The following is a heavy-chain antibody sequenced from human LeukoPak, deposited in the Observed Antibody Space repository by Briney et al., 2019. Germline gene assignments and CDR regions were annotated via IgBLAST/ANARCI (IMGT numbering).Heavy chain of an antibody. V-gene: IGHV4-59*01. D-gene: IGHD3-16*01. CDR3: ARVGGGLRPYYYYGMDV. J-gene: IGHJ6*02. CDR1: GGSISSYY. Sequence: SETLSLTCTVSGGSISSYYWSWIRQPSGKGLEWIGYIYYSGSTNYNPSLKSRVTISVDTSKNQFSLKLSSVTAADTAVYYCARVGGGLRPYYYYGMDVWGQGTTVTVSS. CDR2: IYYSGST.